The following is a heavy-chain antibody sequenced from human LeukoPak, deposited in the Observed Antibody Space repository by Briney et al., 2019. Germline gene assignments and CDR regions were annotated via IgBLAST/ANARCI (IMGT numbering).Heavy chain of an antibody. CDR3: ARGLGEGYPDS. J-gene: IGHJ4*02. CDR1: GGSFSGFY. V-gene: IGHV4-34*01. CDR2: VNHSRGT. Sequence: SETLSLTCAVHGGSFSGFYWTWMRQPPGRGPEWIGEVNHSRGTNYNPSLKSRVTISEDTSKNQFSLNLTSVTAADTAVYYCARGLGEGYPDSWGQGTLVTVSS. D-gene: IGHD5-24*01.